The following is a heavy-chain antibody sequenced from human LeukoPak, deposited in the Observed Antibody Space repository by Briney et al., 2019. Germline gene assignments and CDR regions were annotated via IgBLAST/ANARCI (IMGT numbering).Heavy chain of an antibody. CDR3: ARVLPAAIYWYYYYYGMDV. CDR2: ISYDGSNK. Sequence: GGSLRLSCAASGFTFSSYGMHWVRQAPGKGLEWVAVISYDGSNKYYADSVKGRFTISRDNSKNTLYLQMNSLRAEDTAVYYCARVLPAAIYWYYYYYGMDVWGQGTTVTVSS. D-gene: IGHD2-2*01. V-gene: IGHV3-30*03. CDR1: GFTFSSYG. J-gene: IGHJ6*02.